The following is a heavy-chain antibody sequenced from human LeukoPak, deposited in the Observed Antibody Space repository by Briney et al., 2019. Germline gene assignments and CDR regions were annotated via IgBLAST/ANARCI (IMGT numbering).Heavy chain of an antibody. Sequence: PGGSLRLSCAASGFTFRSYGMQWVGQAPGKGLEWVAFIRYDGSNKYYADSVKGRFTISRDNSKNTLYLQMNSLRAEDTAVYYCAKDVLQLELPGNWGQGTLVTVSS. J-gene: IGHJ4*02. CDR2: IRYDGSNK. D-gene: IGHD1-7*01. CDR3: AKDVLQLELPGN. V-gene: IGHV3-30*02. CDR1: GFTFRSYG.